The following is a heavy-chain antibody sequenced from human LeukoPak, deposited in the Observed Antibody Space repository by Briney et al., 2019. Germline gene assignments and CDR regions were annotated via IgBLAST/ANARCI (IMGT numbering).Heavy chain of an antibody. Sequence: PGGSLRLSCAGSGFTFSRYSMNWFRQAPGKGLERVSSISSRSTNIFYADSVKGRFTISRDNAKNSLYLQMNSLGAEDTAVYYCARDAQRPVPEGYFYYMDVWGKGTTVTVSS. CDR3: ARDAQRPVPEGYFYYMDV. V-gene: IGHV3-21*01. D-gene: IGHD1-14*01. J-gene: IGHJ6*03. CDR2: ISSRSTNI. CDR1: GFTFSRYS.